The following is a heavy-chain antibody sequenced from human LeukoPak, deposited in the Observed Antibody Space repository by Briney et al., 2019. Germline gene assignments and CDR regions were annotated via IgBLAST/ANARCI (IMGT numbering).Heavy chain of an antibody. D-gene: IGHD6-19*01. CDR1: GASINGYY. CDR2: VHYSLSS. J-gene: IGHJ4*02. V-gene: IGHV4-59*01. Sequence: PSETLSLTCTVSGASINGYYWSWIRQPPGKGLEWIGNVHYSLSSNYSPSLESRVTISMDTSQRQFSLKLTSVTAADTAVYYCARVELLGSSGWPFDYWGQGTLVTVSS. CDR3: ARVELLGSSGWPFDY.